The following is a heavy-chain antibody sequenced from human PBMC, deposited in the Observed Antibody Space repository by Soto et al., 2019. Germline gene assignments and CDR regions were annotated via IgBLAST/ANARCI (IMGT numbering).Heavy chain of an antibody. V-gene: IGHV4-30-4*01. Sequence: PSETLSLTCTVSGGSISSGDYYWSWIRQPPGKGLEWIGYIYYSGSTYYNPSLKSRVTISVDTSKNQFSLKLSSVTAADTAVYYCARSGNYDSSGYYPFDYWGQGTLVTVSS. CDR2: IYYSGST. D-gene: IGHD3-22*01. CDR3: ARSGNYDSSGYYPFDY. CDR1: GGSISSGDYY. J-gene: IGHJ4*02.